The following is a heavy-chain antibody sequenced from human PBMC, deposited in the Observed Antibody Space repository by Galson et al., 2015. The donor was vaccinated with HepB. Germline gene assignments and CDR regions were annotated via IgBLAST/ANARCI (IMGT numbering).Heavy chain of an antibody. CDR1: GYTFTDYV. V-gene: IGHV7-4-1*02. Sequence: SVKVSCKASGYTFTDYVVNWVRQAPGQGLEWMGWMNTNTGKPTYAPGFAGRFVFSLDTSVTTAYLQISSLETDDTAVYYSARSPLRFLDWLPYYDYYYMDVWGEGTTVTVSS. D-gene: IGHD3-3*01. J-gene: IGHJ6*03. CDR2: MNTNTGKP. CDR3: ARSPLRFLDWLPYYDYYYMDV.